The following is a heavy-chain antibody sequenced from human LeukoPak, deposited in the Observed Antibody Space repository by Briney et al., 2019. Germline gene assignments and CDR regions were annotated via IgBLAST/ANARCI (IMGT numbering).Heavy chain of an antibody. Sequence: GGSLRLSCAASGLTFSSYAMSWVRQAAGKGLEWVSAISGSGGSTYYADSVKGRFTMSRDNSKNTLYLQMNSLRAEDTAVYYCAKDLARGYSGYDRGAFDYWGQGTLVTVSS. J-gene: IGHJ4*02. CDR1: GLTFSSYA. CDR3: AKDLARGYSGYDRGAFDY. V-gene: IGHV3-23*01. D-gene: IGHD5-12*01. CDR2: ISGSGGST.